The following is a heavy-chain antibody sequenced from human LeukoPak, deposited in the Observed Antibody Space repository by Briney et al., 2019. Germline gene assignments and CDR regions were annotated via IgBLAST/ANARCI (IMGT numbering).Heavy chain of an antibody. CDR3: ARDNGYYGSGSYLFDY. CDR2: IYYSGST. V-gene: IGHV4-59*01. CDR1: GGSISSYY. D-gene: IGHD3-10*01. Sequence: SETLSLTCTVSGGSISSYYWSWIRQPPGKGLEWIGYIYYSGSTNYNPSLKSRVTISVDTSKNQFSLKLSSVTAADTAVYYCARDNGYYGSGSYLFDYWGQGTLVTVSS. J-gene: IGHJ4*02.